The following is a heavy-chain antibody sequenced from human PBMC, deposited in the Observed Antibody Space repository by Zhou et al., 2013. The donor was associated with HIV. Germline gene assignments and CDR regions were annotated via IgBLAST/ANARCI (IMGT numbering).Heavy chain of an antibody. CDR2: INSNSGAT. CDR1: GYTFTGYY. CDR3: AKAQEEYSISAAGTGPGY. J-gene: IGHJ4*02. Sequence: QVQLVQSGAEVKKPGASVKLSCKASGYTFTGYYLHWVRQAPGQGLEWMGWINSNSGATYYAQKFQGRVTMTRDTSISTAYMELKRLQSDDTAVYYCAKAQEEYSISAAGTGPGYWGQGTLVTVSS. V-gene: IGHV1-2*02. D-gene: IGHD6-13*01.